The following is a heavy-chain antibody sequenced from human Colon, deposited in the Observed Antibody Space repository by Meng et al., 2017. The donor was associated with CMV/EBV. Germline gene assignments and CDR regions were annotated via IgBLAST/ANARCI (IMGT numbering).Heavy chain of an antibody. CDR3: ARGPMIAEGV. CDR1: GSNISSSY. J-gene: IGHJ4*02. V-gene: IGHV3-66*02. Sequence: SLMFSCATSGSNISSSYMAWLRQTPGKGLEWVALMYNGGSTNYADYVKSRLTITRDDSTDTSFLQMNNLQVEDTGLYYCARGPMIAEGVWGLGTLVTVSS. D-gene: IGHD2-21*01. CDR2: MYNGGST.